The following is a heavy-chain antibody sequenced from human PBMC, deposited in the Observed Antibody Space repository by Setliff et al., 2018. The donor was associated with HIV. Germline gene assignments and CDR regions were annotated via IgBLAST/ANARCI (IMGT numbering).Heavy chain of an antibody. D-gene: IGHD3-10*01. Sequence: ASVKVSCKASGYTFTSYGISWVRQAPGQGLEWMGWISAYNGNTNYAQKLQGRVTMTTDTSTSTAYMEPRSLRSDDTAVYYCARVVVRGVTFIAEYFQHWGQGTRVTVSS. CDR2: ISAYNGNT. J-gene: IGHJ1*01. CDR3: ARVVVRGVTFIAEYFQH. V-gene: IGHV1-18*01. CDR1: GYTFTSYG.